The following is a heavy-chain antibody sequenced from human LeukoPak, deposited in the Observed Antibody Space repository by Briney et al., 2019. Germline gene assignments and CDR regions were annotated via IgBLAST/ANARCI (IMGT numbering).Heavy chain of an antibody. CDR2: ITWSGSTI. J-gene: IGHJ6*02. CDR3: ARDAGNSGYGMDV. CDR1: GVTLSSYS. V-gene: IGHV3-48*02. Sequence: GGSLRLSCAASGVTLSSYSMNWVRQAPGKGLEWISHITWSGSTIFYADPVKGRFTISRDSAKNSLYLQMSSLRDEDTAVYYCARDAGNSGYGMDVWGQGTTVTVSS. D-gene: IGHD6-19*01.